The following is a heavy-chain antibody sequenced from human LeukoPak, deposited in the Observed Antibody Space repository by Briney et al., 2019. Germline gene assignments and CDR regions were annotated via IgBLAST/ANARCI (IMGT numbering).Heavy chain of an antibody. CDR3: ARVVSTADWYFDL. J-gene: IGHJ2*01. Sequence: SETLSLTCTVSGGSISSHYWSWIRQPPGKGLEWIGYIYYSGSTNYNPSLKSRVTISVDTSKNQFSLKLSSVTAADTAVYYCARVVSTADWYFDLWGRGTLVTVSS. CDR1: GGSISSHY. D-gene: IGHD3-3*02. CDR2: IYYSGST. V-gene: IGHV4-59*11.